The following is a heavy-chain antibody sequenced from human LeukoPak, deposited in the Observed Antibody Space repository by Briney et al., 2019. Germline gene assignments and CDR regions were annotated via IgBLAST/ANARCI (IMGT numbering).Heavy chain of an antibody. CDR1: GDSISSGSYY. J-gene: IGHJ6*02. V-gene: IGHV4-39*07. CDR3: ARGGSGSYYSLYYYYGMDV. D-gene: IGHD3-10*01. Sequence: SETLSLTCTVSGDSISSGSYYWGWIRQPPGKGLEWIGSVYHSGSTYYNPSLKSRVTISVDTSKNQFSLKLSSVTAADTAVYYCARGGSGSYYSLYYYYGMDVWGQGTTVTVSS. CDR2: VYHSGST.